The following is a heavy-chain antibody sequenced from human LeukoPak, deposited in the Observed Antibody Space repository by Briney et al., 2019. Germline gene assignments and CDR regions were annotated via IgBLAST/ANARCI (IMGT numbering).Heavy chain of an antibody. V-gene: IGHV1-8*01. Sequence: ASVKVSCKASGYTFTSYDINWVRQATGQGLEWMGWMNPNSGNTGYAQKFQGRVTMTRNTSISTAYMELSNLRSEDTAVYYCAKGGPSSYGDYLYADYYYGMDVWGQGTTVTVSS. CDR1: GYTFTSYD. D-gene: IGHD4-17*01. J-gene: IGHJ6*02. CDR2: MNPNSGNT. CDR3: AKGGPSSYGDYLYADYYYGMDV.